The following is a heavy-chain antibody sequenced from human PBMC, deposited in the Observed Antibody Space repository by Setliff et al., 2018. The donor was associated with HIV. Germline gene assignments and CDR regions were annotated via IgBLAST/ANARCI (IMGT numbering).Heavy chain of an antibody. CDR2: IYTSGST. V-gene: IGHV4-61*02. D-gene: IGHD6-19*01. CDR1: GGSISSGSYY. Sequence: SETLSLTCTVSGGSISSGSYYWSWIRQPAGKGLEWIGRIYTSGSTNYNPSLKSRVTISADTSKKQFSLKLNSVTAADTAVYYCARGRYSSGWYKDAFDIWGQGTMVTVS. J-gene: IGHJ3*02. CDR3: ARGRYSSGWYKDAFDI.